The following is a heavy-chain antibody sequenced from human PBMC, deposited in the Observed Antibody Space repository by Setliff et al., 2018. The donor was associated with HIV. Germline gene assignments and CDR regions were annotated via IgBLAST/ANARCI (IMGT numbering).Heavy chain of an antibody. CDR3: ARGPEVTTVTNPLTAEYFQH. J-gene: IGHJ1*01. D-gene: IGHD4-17*01. V-gene: IGHV1-69*06. CDR2: ITPLFGTS. CDR1: GYSFTNFW. Sequence: ISCQASGYSFTNFWIGWVRQMPGKGLEWMGGITPLFGTSNYAQKFQGRVTITVDTSTSIVDMEISSLRSDDTAVYYCARGPEVTTVTNPLTAEYFQHWGQGTPVTVSS.